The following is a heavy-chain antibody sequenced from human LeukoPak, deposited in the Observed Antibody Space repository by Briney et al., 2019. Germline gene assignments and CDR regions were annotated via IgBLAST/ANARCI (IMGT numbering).Heavy chain of an antibody. CDR1: GGSISNYY. CDR2: FSNSGST. D-gene: IGHD3-22*01. V-gene: IGHV4-59*01. J-gene: IGHJ4*02. CDR3: ARRYYYDSSGYYLDY. Sequence: SETLSLTCTVSGGSISNYYWSWIRQPPGKGLEWIGYFSNSGSTDYNPSLKSRVTISVDTSKNQFSLKLSSVTAADTAMYFCARRYYYDSSGYYLDYWGQGTLVTVSS.